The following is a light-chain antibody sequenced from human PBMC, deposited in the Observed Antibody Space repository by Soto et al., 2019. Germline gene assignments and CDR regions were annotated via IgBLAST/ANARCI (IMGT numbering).Light chain of an antibody. Sequence: DIVMTQSPLSLPVTPGEPASISCRSSQSLLHSNGYNYLDWYLQKPGQSPQLLIYLGSNRASGVPDRFSGSGSGTDCTLKISRVEAEEVGVYYCMQALQTPFTFGPGTKVDIK. V-gene: IGKV2-28*01. CDR3: MQALQTPFT. J-gene: IGKJ3*01. CDR2: LGS. CDR1: QSLLHSNGYNY.